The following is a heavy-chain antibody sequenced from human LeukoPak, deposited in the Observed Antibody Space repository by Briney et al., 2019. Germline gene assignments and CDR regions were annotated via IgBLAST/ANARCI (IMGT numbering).Heavy chain of an antibody. J-gene: IGHJ4*02. CDR1: GGPISSYY. V-gene: IGHV4-4*09. CDR3: ARQARGVMTN. D-gene: IGHD3-16*01. Sequence: PSETLSLTCTVSGGPISSYYWRWIRQPPGKGLEWIGYIYTSGSANYNPPLKTRVTISVDTPKNQFPLKLSSVPAADTAVYYCARQARGVMTNWGQGTLVTVSS. CDR2: IYTSGSA.